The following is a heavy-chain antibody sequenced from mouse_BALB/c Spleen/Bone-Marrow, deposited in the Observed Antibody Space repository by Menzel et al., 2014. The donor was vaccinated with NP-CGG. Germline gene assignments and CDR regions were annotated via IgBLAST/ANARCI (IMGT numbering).Heavy chain of an antibody. CDR1: GYSFTNYW. J-gene: IGHJ3*01. Sequence: QVQLQQPGAELVRPGASVKLSCKASGYSFTNYWMNWMKPRPGQGLEWIGMIHPSDSETRLNQKFKDKATLTVDKSSSTAYMQLSSPTSEDSAVYYCASDDYDGSWFAYWGQGTLVTVSA. CDR3: ASDDYDGSWFAY. V-gene: IGHV1-74*01. CDR2: IHPSDSET. D-gene: IGHD2-4*01.